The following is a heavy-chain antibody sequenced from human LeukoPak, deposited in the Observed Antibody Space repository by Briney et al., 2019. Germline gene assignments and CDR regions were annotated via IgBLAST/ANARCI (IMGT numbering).Heavy chain of an antibody. D-gene: IGHD4-17*01. CDR3: ARVTTVTTRFDY. J-gene: IGHJ4*02. CDR1: GGSISSYY. V-gene: IGHV4-59*01. Sequence: PSETLSLTCTVSGGSISSYYWSWIRQPPGKGLEWIGYIYYSGSTNYNPSLKSRVTISVDTSKNQFSLELSSVTAADTAVYYCARVTTVTTRFDYWGQGTLVTVSS. CDR2: IYYSGST.